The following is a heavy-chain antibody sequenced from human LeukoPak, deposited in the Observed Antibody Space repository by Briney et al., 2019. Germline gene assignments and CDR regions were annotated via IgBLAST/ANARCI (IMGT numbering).Heavy chain of an antibody. Sequence: GESLKISCKGSGNIFTCYWIGWVHQMPEKGLELMGIIYPGDSANCYSKFFHGQATISAEKSISTAYLQWNSLKASDTAMYYCARHGPIYCSGGSCYRGEGNYYYMDVWGKGTTVTVSS. CDR2: IYPGDSAN. CDR3: ARHGPIYCSGGSCYRGEGNYYYMDV. D-gene: IGHD2-15*01. CDR1: GNIFTCYW. V-gene: IGHV5-51*07. J-gene: IGHJ6*03.